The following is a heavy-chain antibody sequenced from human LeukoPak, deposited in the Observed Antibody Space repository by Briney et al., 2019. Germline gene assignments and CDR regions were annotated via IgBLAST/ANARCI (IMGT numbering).Heavy chain of an antibody. CDR2: IKQDGSET. D-gene: IGHD3-10*01. J-gene: IGHJ5*02. Sequence: GGSLRLSCAASGFTFNNHYITWVRQAPGKGLEGVANIKQDGSETYYLDSVKGRVTISRDNAKISLYLQLNNVRAEDTAVYYCARDSLGGSSYVSWGQGTLVTVSS. V-gene: IGHV3-7*04. CDR3: ARDSLGGSSYVS. CDR1: GFTFNNHY.